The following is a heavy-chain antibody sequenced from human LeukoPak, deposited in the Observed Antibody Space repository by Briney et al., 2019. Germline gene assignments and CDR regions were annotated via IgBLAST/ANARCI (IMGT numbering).Heavy chain of an antibody. D-gene: IGHD5-18*01. CDR2: ISGSGGST. Sequence: AGGSLRLSCAASGFTFSSYAMSWVRQAPGKGLEWVSAISGSGGSTYYADSVKGRFTISRDNPKNTLYLQMNSLRAEDTAVYYCAIRERGYSWYDAFDIWGQGTIVTVSS. J-gene: IGHJ3*02. V-gene: IGHV3-23*01. CDR3: AIRERGYSWYDAFDI. CDR1: GFTFSSYA.